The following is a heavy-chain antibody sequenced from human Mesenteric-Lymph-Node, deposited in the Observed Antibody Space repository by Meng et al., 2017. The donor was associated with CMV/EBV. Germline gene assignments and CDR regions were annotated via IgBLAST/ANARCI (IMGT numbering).Heavy chain of an antibody. CDR3: AKGRSSSSGYFDY. CDR2: ISGSGGST. D-gene: IGHD6-6*01. Sequence: AASGFTFSSYAMSWVRQAPGKGLEWVSAISGSGGSTYYADAVKGRFTISRDNSKNTLYLQMNSLRAEDTAVYYCAKGRSSSSGYFDYWGQGTLVTVSS. CDR1: GFTFSSYA. V-gene: IGHV3-23*01. J-gene: IGHJ4*02.